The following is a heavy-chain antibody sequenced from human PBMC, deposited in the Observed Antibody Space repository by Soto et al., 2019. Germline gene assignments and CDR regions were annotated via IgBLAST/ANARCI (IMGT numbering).Heavy chain of an antibody. CDR3: VKDWTGNKCPCLDV. J-gene: IGHJ6*02. CDR1: GFTFNAHA. V-gene: IGHV3-23*01. D-gene: IGHD2-8*02. Sequence: EVQVLESGGGLLQPGGSLRLSCVASGFTFNAHAMTWVRQGPGMGLEWTSTISGDGKTTHYADSVKGRFTVSRDNSKNTLCLQMNSLRAEDTATYYCVKDWTGNKCPCLDVWGQGTTVTVSS. CDR2: ISGDGKTT.